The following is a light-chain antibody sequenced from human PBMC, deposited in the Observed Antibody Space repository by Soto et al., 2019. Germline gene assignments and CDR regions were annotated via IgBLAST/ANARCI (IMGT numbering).Light chain of an antibody. CDR2: VGTGGIVG. CDR3: GADHGSGSNFVV. CDR1: SGDSNYK. V-gene: IGLV9-49*01. J-gene: IGLJ2*01. Sequence: QSVLTQPPSASASLGASVTLTCTLSSGDSNYKVDWYQQRPGKGPRFVMRVGTGGIVGSKGDGIPDRFSVLGSGLNRYLTIKNIQEEDESDYHCGADHGSGSNFVVFGGGTKVTVL.